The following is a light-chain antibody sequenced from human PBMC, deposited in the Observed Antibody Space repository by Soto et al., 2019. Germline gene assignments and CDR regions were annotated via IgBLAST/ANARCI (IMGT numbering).Light chain of an antibody. CDR2: GNS. V-gene: IGLV1-40*01. CDR3: QSYDSSLSGWV. J-gene: IGLJ3*02. Sequence: QSVLTQPPSVSGAPGQRVTISYTGSSSNIGANYDVHWYQQLPGTAPKLLIYGNSNRPSGVPDRFSGSKSGTSAFLAITGLQAEDEADYYCQSYDSSLSGWVFGGGTKLTVL. CDR1: SSNIGANYD.